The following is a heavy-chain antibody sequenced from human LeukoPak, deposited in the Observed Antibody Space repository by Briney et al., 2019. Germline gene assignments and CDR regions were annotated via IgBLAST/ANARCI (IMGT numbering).Heavy chain of an antibody. D-gene: IGHD3-10*01. CDR3: ARTITMIRGVVTPGEYWYFDL. J-gene: IGHJ2*01. Sequence: KTSETLSLTCAVSGGSISTSNYYWGWIRQPPGKGLEWIGSIYYSGSTYHNPSLKSRVTMSVDTSKNQVSLNLSSVTATDTAVYYCARTITMIRGVVTPGEYWYFDLWGRGTLVTVSS. CDR1: GGSISTSNYY. V-gene: IGHV4-39*01. CDR2: IYYSGST.